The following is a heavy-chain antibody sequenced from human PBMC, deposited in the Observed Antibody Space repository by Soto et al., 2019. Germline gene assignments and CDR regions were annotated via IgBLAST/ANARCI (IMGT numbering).Heavy chain of an antibody. D-gene: IGHD2-15*01. CDR3: TRELIVVVVAASYGMDV. J-gene: IGHJ6*02. CDR1: GFTFSGSA. CDR2: IRSKANSYAT. V-gene: IGHV3-73*01. Sequence: GGSLRLSCAASGFTFSGSAMHWVRQASGKGLEWVGRIRSKANSYATAYAASVKGRFTISRDDSKNTAYLQMNSLKTEDTAVYYCTRELIVVVVAASYGMDVWGQGTTVTVSS.